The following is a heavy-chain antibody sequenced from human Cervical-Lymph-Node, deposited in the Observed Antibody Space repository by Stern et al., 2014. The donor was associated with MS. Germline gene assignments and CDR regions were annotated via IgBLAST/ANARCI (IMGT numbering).Heavy chain of an antibody. D-gene: IGHD2-15*01. CDR3: AKAQCSGGSCQHYFDF. J-gene: IGHJ4*02. CDR2: ISWNSGSI. V-gene: IGHV3-9*01. CDR1: GFTFDDYA. Sequence: MQLVQSGGGLVQPGRSLRLSCAASGFTFDDYAMHWVRQAPGKGLEWVSGISWNSGSIGYVDSVKGRFTISRDNARNSLYLQMSSLRAEDTALYYCAKAQCSGGSCQHYFDFWGQGTLVTVSS.